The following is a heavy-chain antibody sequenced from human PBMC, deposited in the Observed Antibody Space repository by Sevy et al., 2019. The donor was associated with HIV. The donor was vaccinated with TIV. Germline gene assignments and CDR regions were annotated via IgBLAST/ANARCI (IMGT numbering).Heavy chain of an antibody. J-gene: IGHJ4*01. CDR3: ARDGGYSIKWYPLY. Sequence: GGSLRLSCAASGFAFSSHAMHWVRQAPGKGLEWVAVISYEGSETFYAASVEGGFTISRDNSKNILSLQINSLRPEETAVYYCARDGGYSIKWYPLYWGHGTLVTVSS. V-gene: IGHV3-30-3*01. CDR1: GFAFSSHA. D-gene: IGHD1-26*01. CDR2: ISYEGSET.